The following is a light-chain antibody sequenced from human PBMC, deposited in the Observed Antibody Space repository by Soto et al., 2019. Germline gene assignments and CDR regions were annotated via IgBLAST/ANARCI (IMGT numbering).Light chain of an antibody. CDR3: HQGRNWPPVT. V-gene: IGKV3-11*01. CDR1: QSVDAY. CDR2: DAS. J-gene: IGKJ2*01. Sequence: EIVLTQSPATLSLSPGERATLSCRASQSVDAYLAWYQQKPGQAPRLLIYDASNRATGIPARFSGSGSGTDFTLTISSLEPEDFAVYYCHQGRNWPPVTFGQGTKLEIK.